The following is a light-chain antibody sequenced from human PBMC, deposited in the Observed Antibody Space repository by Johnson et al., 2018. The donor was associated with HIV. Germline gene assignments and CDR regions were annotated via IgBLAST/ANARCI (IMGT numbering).Light chain of an antibody. CDR1: SSNIGSND. Sequence: QLVLTQPPSVSAAPGQKVTVSCSGSSSNIGSNDVSWYQQFPGAAPKLLIYENNKRPSGIPDRFSGSKSGTSATLGITGLQTGDEADYYCGTWDTSLSAGGVFGSGTKVTVL. J-gene: IGLJ1*01. CDR2: ENN. V-gene: IGLV1-51*02. CDR3: GTWDTSLSAGGV.